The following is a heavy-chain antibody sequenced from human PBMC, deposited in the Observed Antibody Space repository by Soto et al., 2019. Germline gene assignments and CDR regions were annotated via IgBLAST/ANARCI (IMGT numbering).Heavy chain of an antibody. Sequence: QVQLMQSGAEVKKPGSSVKVSCKASGGTFSPSAISWVRQAPVEGLEWVGGIMPVFATPDYAQKFQGRVTISADESTTTAYLELTSLTTDDTAVYYCARDKDRQQLGGNYYYILDVWGQGTAITVSS. V-gene: IGHV1-69*12. J-gene: IGHJ6*02. D-gene: IGHD3-3*02. CDR2: IMPVFATP. CDR1: GGTFSPSA. CDR3: ARDKDRQQLGGNYYYILDV.